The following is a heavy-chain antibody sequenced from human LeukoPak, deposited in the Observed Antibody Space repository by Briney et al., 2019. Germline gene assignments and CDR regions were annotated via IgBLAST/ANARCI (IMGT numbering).Heavy chain of an antibody. J-gene: IGHJ5*02. CDR2: IYSGGST. CDR1: GGSISSGSYY. V-gene: IGHV3-66*01. D-gene: IGHD6-13*01. CDR3: ARDPVAAAGGWFDP. Sequence: PSETLSLTCTVSGGSISSGSYYWSWIRQPAGKGLEWVSVIYSGGSTYYADSVKGRFTISRDNSKNTLYFQMNSLRAEDTAVYYCARDPVAAAGGWFDPWGQGTLVTVSS.